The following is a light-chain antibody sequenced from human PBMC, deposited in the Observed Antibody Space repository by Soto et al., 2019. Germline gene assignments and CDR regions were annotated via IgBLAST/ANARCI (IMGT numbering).Light chain of an antibody. V-gene: IGKV3-20*01. CDR2: GAS. Sequence: EITMTQYPATFSVYPGKRATLSYRASQSVSSSYLAWYQQKPSQAPRLLIYGASSRATGIPDRFSGSGSGTDFTLTISRLEPEDFAVYYCQQYGSSPRTITFGQGTRLEIK. CDR1: QSVSSSY. CDR3: QQYGSSPRTIT. J-gene: IGKJ5*01.